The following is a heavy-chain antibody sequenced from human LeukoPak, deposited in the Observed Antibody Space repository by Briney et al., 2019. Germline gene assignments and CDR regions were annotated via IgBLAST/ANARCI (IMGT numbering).Heavy chain of an antibody. CDR2: IKQDGSES. CDR1: GFTFSRHW. V-gene: IGHV3-7*01. J-gene: IGHJ4*02. CDR3: VRGPHYGAYADYFDS. Sequence: GGSLRLSCAASGFTFSRHWMAWVRQAPGKGLEWVASIKQDGSESYYVDSVKGRFSISRDDAKNSLYLQMNSLRVEDTALYYCVRGPHYGAYADYFDSWGQGTLVTVSS. D-gene: IGHD4-17*01.